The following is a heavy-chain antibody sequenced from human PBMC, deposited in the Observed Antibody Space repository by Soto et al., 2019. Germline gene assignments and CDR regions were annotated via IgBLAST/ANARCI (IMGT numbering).Heavy chain of an antibody. V-gene: IGHV3-21*01. Sequence: LRLSCAASGFTFSSYTMNWVRQAPGKGLEWVSSISSSSSYIYYGDSLKGRFTISRDNAKNSLSLLMHTLRAEDTALYYCARNSAGNYGIEYWGQGTLVTVSS. J-gene: IGHJ4*02. CDR1: GFTFSSYT. D-gene: IGHD3-10*01. CDR2: ISSSSSYI. CDR3: ARNSAGNYGIEY.